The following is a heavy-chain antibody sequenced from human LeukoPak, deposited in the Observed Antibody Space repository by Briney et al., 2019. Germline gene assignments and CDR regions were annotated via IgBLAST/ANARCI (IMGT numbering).Heavy chain of an antibody. CDR1: GFTFGWHW. V-gene: IGHV3-7*01. CDR3: VRTPPTLGYCTETSCPFDH. Sequence: GGSLRLSCAGSGFTFGWHWMSWVRQAPGKGLEWVANIKMDGSEKYYLDSVKGRFTISRDNARNSVYLQMSSLRAEDTAVYYCVRTPPTLGYCTETSCPFDHWGQGALVTVSS. D-gene: IGHD2-8*02. CDR2: IKMDGSEK. J-gene: IGHJ4*02.